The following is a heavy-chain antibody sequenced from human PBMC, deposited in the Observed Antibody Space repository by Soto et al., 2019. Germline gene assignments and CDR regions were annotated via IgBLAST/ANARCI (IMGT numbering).Heavy chain of an antibody. Sequence: PSETLSLTCAVYGGSFSGYYWSWIRQPPGKGLEWIGEINHSGSTNYNPSLKSRVTISVDTSKNQFSLKLSSVTAADTAVYYCARLIRFLEWQTTYWFDPWGQGTLVTVSS. CDR1: GGSFSGYY. J-gene: IGHJ5*02. D-gene: IGHD3-3*01. V-gene: IGHV4-34*01. CDR3: ARLIRFLEWQTTYWFDP. CDR2: INHSGST.